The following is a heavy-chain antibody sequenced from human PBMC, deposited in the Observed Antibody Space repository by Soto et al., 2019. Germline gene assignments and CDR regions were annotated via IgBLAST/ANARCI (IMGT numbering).Heavy chain of an antibody. J-gene: IGHJ4*02. CDR3: AKSCSGGSCYFDY. CDR1: GFTFSSYA. V-gene: IGHV3-23*01. D-gene: IGHD2-15*01. CDR2: ISGSGGST. Sequence: GGSLRLSCAASGFTFSSYAMYWVRQAPGKGLEWVSAISGSGGSTYYADSVKGRFTISRDNSKNTLYLQMNSLRAEDTAVYYCAKSCSGGSCYFDYWGQGTLVTVSS.